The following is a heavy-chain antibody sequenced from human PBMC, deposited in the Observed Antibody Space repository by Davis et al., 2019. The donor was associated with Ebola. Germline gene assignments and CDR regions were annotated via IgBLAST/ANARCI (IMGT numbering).Heavy chain of an antibody. CDR3: SRFGEGAY. CDR2: IYYSGNT. CDR1: GGSITSHY. J-gene: IGHJ4*02. V-gene: IGHV4-59*11. Sequence: PGGSLRLSCTVSGGSITSHYWSWIRQPPGKGLEYIGYIYYSGNTNYNPSLKSRVTISVDTSKKQFSLNLSSVTAADTAVYFCSRFGEGAYWGQGTLVTVSS. D-gene: IGHD2-21*01.